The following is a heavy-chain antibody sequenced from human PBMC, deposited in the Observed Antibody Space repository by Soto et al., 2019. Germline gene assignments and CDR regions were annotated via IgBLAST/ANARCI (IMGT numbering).Heavy chain of an antibody. Sequence: SVKVSCKASGGTFSSYAISWVRQAPGQGLEWMGGIIPIFGTANYAQKFQGRVTITADESTSTAYMELSSLRSEDTAVYYCARDGSGSQTFDYWGQGTLVTVSS. CDR3: ARDGSGSQTFDY. CDR1: GGTFSSYA. CDR2: IIPIFGTA. V-gene: IGHV1-69*13. J-gene: IGHJ4*02. D-gene: IGHD3-10*01.